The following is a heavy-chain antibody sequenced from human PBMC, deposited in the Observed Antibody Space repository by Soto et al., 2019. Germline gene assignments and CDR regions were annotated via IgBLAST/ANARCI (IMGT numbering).Heavy chain of an antibody. D-gene: IGHD2-8*01. CDR1: GFTFSNAW. V-gene: IGHV3-15*01. CDR3: TRGYCTNGVCSFGRDDAFDI. Sequence: GGSLRLSCAASGFTFSNAWMSWVRQATGKGLEWVGRIKSKTDGGTTDYAAPVKGRFTISRDDSKNTLYLQMNSLKTEDTAVYYGTRGYCTNGVCSFGRDDAFDIWGQGTMVTVSS. J-gene: IGHJ3*02. CDR2: IKSKTDGGTT.